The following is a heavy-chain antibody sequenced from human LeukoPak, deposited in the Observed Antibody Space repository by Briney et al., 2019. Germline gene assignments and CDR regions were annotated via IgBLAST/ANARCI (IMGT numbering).Heavy chain of an antibody. CDR1: GGSISSCS. CDR2: IYYSGST. D-gene: IGHD2-15*01. J-gene: IGHJ4*02. V-gene: IGHV4-59*08. CDR3: ARRTCSGGSCYLDY. Sequence: KPSETLSLTCTVSGGSISSCSWNWIRQPPGKGLEWIGYIYYSGSTNYNPSLKSRVTISVDTSKNQFSLKLSSVTAADTAVFYCARRTCSGGSCYLDYWGQGTLVTVSS.